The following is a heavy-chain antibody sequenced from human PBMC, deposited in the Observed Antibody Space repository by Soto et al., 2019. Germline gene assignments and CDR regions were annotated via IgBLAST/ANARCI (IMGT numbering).Heavy chain of an antibody. CDR3: GKDLGVAQHHYFYYGMDV. Sequence: QVQLVESGGGVVQPGRSLRLSCEVSGFTFSSYGMHWVRQAPGKGLEWVAVISYDGSNKYYADSVKGRITISRDNSKNTLYLEMNSLRTEDTAVYYCGKDLGVAQHHYFYYGMDVWGQGTTVTVSP. CDR2: ISYDGSNK. D-gene: IGHD5-12*01. CDR1: GFTFSSYG. J-gene: IGHJ6*01. V-gene: IGHV3-30*18.